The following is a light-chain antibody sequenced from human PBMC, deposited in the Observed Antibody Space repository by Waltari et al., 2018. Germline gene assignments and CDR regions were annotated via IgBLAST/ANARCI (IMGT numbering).Light chain of an antibody. CDR2: LNSDGSH. CDR1: SGHSSYSSYS. V-gene: IGLV4-69*01. CDR3: QTCGAGFQI. J-gene: IGLJ2*01. Sequence: QLVLTQSPSASASLGDSVKLTCTLSSGHSSYSSYSIAWHQQQPGKGPRFLMKLNSDGSHKRGDGIPDRFSGSSSGAERYLTISSLQSADEADYYCQTCGAGFQIFGGGTKLAVL.